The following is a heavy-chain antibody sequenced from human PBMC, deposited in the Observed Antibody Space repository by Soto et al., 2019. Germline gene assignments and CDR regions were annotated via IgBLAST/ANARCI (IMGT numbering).Heavy chain of an antibody. D-gene: IGHD6-13*01. V-gene: IGHV3-23*01. J-gene: IGHJ5*02. CDR1: GFTFSSYA. CDR2: ISGSGGST. CDR3: AKEGREYSSSWYFSYNWFDP. Sequence: GGSLRLSCAASGFTFSSYAMSWVRQAPGKGLEWVSAISGSGGSTYYADSVKGRFTISRDNSKNTLYLQMNSLRAEDTAVYYCAKEGREYSSSWYFSYNWFDPWGQGTLVTVSS.